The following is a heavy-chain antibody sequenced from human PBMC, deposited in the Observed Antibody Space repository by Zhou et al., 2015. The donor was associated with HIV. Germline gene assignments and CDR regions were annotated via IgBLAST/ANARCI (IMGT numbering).Heavy chain of an antibody. CDR2: IIPIFGTA. Sequence: QVQLVQSGAEVKKPGSSVKVSCKASGGTFSSYAISWVRQAPGQGLEWMGGIIPIFGTANYAQKFQGRVTITADESTSTAYMELSSLRSEDTAVYYCARDAVPAAISTGSQQRYNWFRPRGAREPWSTVSS. V-gene: IGHV1-69*12. CDR1: GGTFSSYA. CDR3: ARDAVPAAISTGSQQRYNWFRPR. J-gene: IGHJ5*02. D-gene: IGHD2-2*02.